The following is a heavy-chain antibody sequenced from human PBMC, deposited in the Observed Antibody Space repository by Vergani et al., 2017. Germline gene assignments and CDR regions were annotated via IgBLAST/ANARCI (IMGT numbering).Heavy chain of an antibody. CDR2: IYSGGST. V-gene: IGHV3-NL1*01. CDR3: AREQEYPYWYFDL. Sequence: QVQLVESGGGVVQPGRSLRLSCAASGFTFSSYGMHWVRQAPGKGLEWVSVIYSGGSTYYADSVKGRFTISRHNSKNTLYLQMNSLRAEDTAVYYCAREQEYPYWYFDLWGRGTLVTVSS. J-gene: IGHJ2*01. CDR1: GFTFSSYG. D-gene: IGHD2/OR15-2a*01.